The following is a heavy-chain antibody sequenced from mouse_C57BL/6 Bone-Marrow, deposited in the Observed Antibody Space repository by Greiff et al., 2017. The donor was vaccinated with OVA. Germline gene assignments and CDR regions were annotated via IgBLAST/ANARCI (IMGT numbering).Heavy chain of an antibody. CDR1: GFTFSDYG. CDR2: ISNLAYSI. CDR3: ARILYSNPWFAD. Sequence: EVHLVESGGGLVQPGGSLKLSCAASGFTFSDYGMAWVRQAPRKGPEWVAFISNLAYSIYYADTVTGRFTISRENAKNTLYLEMSRLRSEDTAMYYCARILYSNPWFADWGQGTLVTVSA. V-gene: IGHV5-15*01. D-gene: IGHD2-5*01. J-gene: IGHJ3*01.